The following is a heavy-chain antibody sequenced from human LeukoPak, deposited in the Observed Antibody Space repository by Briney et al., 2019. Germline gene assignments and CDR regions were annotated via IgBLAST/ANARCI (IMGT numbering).Heavy chain of an antibody. J-gene: IGHJ4*02. CDR2: ISGSGGST. V-gene: IGHV3-23*01. Sequence: GGSLRLSCAASGFTFGSYAMSWVRQAPGKGLEWVSAISGSGGSTYYADSVKGRFTISRDNSKNTLYLQMNSLRAEDTAVYYCAKDFRDYYDSSGFDYWGQGTLVTVSS. CDR1: GFTFGSYA. CDR3: AKDFRDYYDSSGFDY. D-gene: IGHD3-22*01.